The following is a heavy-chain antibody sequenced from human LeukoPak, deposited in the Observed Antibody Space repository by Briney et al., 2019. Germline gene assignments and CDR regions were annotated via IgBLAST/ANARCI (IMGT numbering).Heavy chain of an antibody. Sequence: GASLRLSCAASGFTFSSYAMSWVRQAPGKGLEWVSAISGSGGSTYYADSVKGRFTISRDNSKNTLYLQMNSLRAEDTAVYYCAKTVAGWSGYYDYWGQGTLVTVSS. V-gene: IGHV3-23*01. J-gene: IGHJ4*02. D-gene: IGHD3-3*01. CDR1: GFTFSSYA. CDR2: ISGSGGST. CDR3: AKTVAGWSGYYDY.